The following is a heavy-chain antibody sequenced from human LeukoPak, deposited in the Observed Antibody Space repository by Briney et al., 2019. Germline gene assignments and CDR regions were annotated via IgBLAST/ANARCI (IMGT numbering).Heavy chain of an antibody. CDR3: ASLSRFAGSTDFDP. V-gene: IGHV4-39*01. CDR2: IYYSGST. CDR1: GGSISSSSYY. D-gene: IGHD1-1*01. Sequence: SETLSLTCTVSGGSISSSSYYWGWIRQPPGKGLEWIGSIYYSGSTYYNPSLKSRVTISVDTSKNQFSLKLSSVTAADTAVYYCASLSRFAGSTDFDPWGQGTLVTVSS. J-gene: IGHJ5*02.